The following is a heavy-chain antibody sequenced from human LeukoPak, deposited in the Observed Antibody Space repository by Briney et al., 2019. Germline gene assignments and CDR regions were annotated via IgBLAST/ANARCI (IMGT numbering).Heavy chain of an antibody. J-gene: IGHJ5*02. CDR3: ARVELTMVRGVQFDP. V-gene: IGHV4-4*07. CDR2: IYTSGST. D-gene: IGHD3-10*01. Sequence: SETLSLTCTVSGGSISSYYWSWIRQPAGKGLEWIGRIYTSGSTNYNPSLKSRVTISVDTSKNQFSLKLSSVTAADTAVYYCARVELTMVRGVQFDPWGQGTLVTVSS. CDR1: GGSISSYY.